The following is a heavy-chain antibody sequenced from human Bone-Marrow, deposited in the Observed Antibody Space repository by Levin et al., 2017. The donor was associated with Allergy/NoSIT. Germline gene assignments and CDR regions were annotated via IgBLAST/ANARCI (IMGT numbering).Heavy chain of an antibody. V-gene: IGHV5-51*01. CDR2: IYPGDSDI. J-gene: IGHJ6*02. D-gene: IGHD2-15*01. Sequence: GESLKISCQASGYIFTNYYIGWVRQMPGKGLEWMGIIYPGDSDIRYSPSFQGQVTISADKSIDTTYLQFTRLNVSDTAIYYCARLGYCRGISCFSWLMDVWGQGTTVTVS. CDR3: ARLGYCRGISCFSWLMDV. CDR1: GYIFTNYY.